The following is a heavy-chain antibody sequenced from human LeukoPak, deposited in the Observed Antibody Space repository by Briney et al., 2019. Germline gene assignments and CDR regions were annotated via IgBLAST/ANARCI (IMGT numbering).Heavy chain of an antibody. CDR1: GFTFSTYA. J-gene: IGHJ4*02. Sequence: GGSLRLSCAASGFTFSTYAMHWVRQAPGKGLEGVAVIWYVGSNKNYVDSVKGRFTISRDNAKNTLYLQMNSLRAEDTAVYYCARVDGAMGSLDYWGQGMLVTVSS. CDR2: IWYVGSNK. D-gene: IGHD5-18*01. CDR3: ARVDGAMGSLDY. V-gene: IGHV3-33*01.